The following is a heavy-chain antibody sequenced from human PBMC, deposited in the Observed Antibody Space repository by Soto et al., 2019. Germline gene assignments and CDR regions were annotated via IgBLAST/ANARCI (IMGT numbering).Heavy chain of an antibody. CDR2: ITYSGSIT. Sequence: GGSLRLSCVASGFTFSNFAFNWVRQAPGKGLEWVSAITYSGSITHYADSVKGRFTISRDNSKNTLFLQMNSLRAEDTAVYYYAKALSEYDILTAFDPWGQGTLVTVSS. V-gene: IGHV3-23*01. CDR1: GFTFSNFA. CDR3: AKALSEYDILTAFDP. D-gene: IGHD3-9*01. J-gene: IGHJ5*02.